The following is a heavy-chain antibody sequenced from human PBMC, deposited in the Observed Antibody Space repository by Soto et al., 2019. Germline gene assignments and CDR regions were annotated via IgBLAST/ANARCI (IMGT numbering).Heavy chain of an antibody. CDR1: GGSFSGYY. CDR2: INHSGST. Sequence: QVQLQQWGAGLLKPSETLSLTCAVYGGSFSGYYWSWIRQPPGKVLEWIGEINHSGSTNYNPSLKSRVTLSVDTSKSQFSLQLSSVTAADTAVYYCARGSGYSGYDYFDYWGQGTLVTVSS. J-gene: IGHJ4*02. D-gene: IGHD5-12*01. V-gene: IGHV4-34*01. CDR3: ARGSGYSGYDYFDY.